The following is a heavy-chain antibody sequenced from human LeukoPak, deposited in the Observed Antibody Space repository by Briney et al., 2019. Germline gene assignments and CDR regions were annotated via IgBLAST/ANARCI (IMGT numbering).Heavy chain of an antibody. D-gene: IGHD1-7*01. CDR2: INPNSGGT. Sequence: ASVKVSCTASGYTFTGHYMHWVRQAPGQGLEWMGWINPNSGGTNYAQKFQGRVTMTRDTSISTAYMELSRLRSDDTAVYYCARDHLNWNYGYYYYGMDVWGQGTTVTVSS. CDR1: GYTFTGHY. J-gene: IGHJ6*02. V-gene: IGHV1-2*02. CDR3: ARDHLNWNYGYYYYGMDV.